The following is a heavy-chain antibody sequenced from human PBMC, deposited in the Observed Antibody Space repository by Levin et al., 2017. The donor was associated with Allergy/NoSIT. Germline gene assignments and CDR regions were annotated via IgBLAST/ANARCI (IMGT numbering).Heavy chain of an antibody. CDR2: IRSQAYGGTT. Sequence: GGSLRLSCTASGFTFGDYAMSWVRQAPGKGLEWVGFIRSQAYGGTTEYAASVKGRFTISRDDSKSIAYLQMNSLKTEDTAVYYCTSEEKSGSYPRGQGTLVTVSA. D-gene: IGHD1-26*01. V-gene: IGHV3-49*04. CDR3: TSEEKSGSYP. CDR1: GFTFGDYA. J-gene: IGHJ5*02.